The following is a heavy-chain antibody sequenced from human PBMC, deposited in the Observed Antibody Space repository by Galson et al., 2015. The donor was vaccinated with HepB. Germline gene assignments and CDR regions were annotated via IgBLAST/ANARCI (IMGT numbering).Heavy chain of an antibody. CDR1: GFTFSSYG. J-gene: IGHJ4*02. CDR3: ARSVGNFDY. V-gene: IGHV3-30*03. D-gene: IGHD4-23*01. Sequence: SLRLSCAASGFTFSSYGMHWVRQAPGKGLEWVAVISYDGSNKYYADSVKGRFTISRDNSKNSLSLQMNSLRAEDTAVYYCARSVGNFDYWGQGTLVTVSS. CDR2: ISYDGSNK.